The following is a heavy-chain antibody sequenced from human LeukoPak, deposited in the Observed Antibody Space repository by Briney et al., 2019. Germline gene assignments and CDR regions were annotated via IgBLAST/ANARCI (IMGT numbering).Heavy chain of an antibody. V-gene: IGHV3-30*02. D-gene: IGHD6-6*01. CDR3: AKEKNSYSSSSGPGY. CDR2: IRYDGSNK. Sequence: PGGSLRLSCAASGFTFSSYGMHWVRQAPGKGLEWVAFIRYDGSNKYYADSVKGRLTISRDNSKNTLYLQMTSLRGDDTAVYYCAKEKNSYSSSSGPGYCGQGTLVTVSS. J-gene: IGHJ4*02. CDR1: GFTFSSYG.